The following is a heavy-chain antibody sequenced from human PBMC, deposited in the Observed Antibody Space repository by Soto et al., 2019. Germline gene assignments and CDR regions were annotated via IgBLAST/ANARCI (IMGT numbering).Heavy chain of an antibody. V-gene: IGHV4-34*01. D-gene: IGHD3-3*01. CDR3: ARDFGVVYFDY. J-gene: IGHJ4*02. Sequence: QVQLQQWGAGLLKPSETLSLTCAVYGGSFSGYYWSWIRQPPGKGLEWIGEINHSGSTNYNPSLKSRVTISVDTSKNQFSPKLSSVTAADTAVYYCARDFGVVYFDYWGQGTLVTVSS. CDR2: INHSGST. CDR1: GGSFSGYY.